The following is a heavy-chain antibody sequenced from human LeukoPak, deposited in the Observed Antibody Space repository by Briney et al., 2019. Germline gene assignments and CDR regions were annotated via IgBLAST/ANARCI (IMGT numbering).Heavy chain of an antibody. CDR3: ARDRSRWSIAPDADV. D-gene: IGHD2-15*01. CDR2: INSDGTRT. J-gene: IGHJ6*02. Sequence: GGSLRVSGAASGIAFNDDCMNWVRKVPGKGLMWVARINSDGTRTTYADTVKGRFTVSRDNAKNTLYLQMNSLRAEDTAVYYCARDRSRWSIAPDADVWGQGTTVTVSS. V-gene: IGHV3-74*01. CDR1: GIAFNDDC.